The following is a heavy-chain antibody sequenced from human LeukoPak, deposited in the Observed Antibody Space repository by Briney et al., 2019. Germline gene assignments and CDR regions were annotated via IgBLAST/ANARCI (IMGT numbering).Heavy chain of an antibody. J-gene: IGHJ3*02. CDR1: GGSFSGYY. CDR3: ARERPPYYYGSGSYRAFDI. CDR2: INHGGST. D-gene: IGHD3-10*01. V-gene: IGHV4-34*01. Sequence: SETLSLTCAVYGGSFSGYYWSWIRQPPGKGLEWIGEINHGGSTNYNPSLKSRVTISVDTSKNQFSLKLSSVTAADTAVYYCARERPPYYYGSGSYRAFDIWGQGTMVTVSS.